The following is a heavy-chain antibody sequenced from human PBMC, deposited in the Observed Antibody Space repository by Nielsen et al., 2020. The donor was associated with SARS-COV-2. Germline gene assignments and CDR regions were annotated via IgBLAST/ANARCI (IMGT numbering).Heavy chain of an antibody. CDR1: GFTFSSYG. Sequence: GGSLRLSCAASGFTFSSYGMHWVRQAPGKGLEWVAVIWYDGSNKYYADSVKGRFTISRDNSKNTLYLQMNSLRAEDTAVYYCARLHGGAGTSLAYWGQGTLVTVSS. V-gene: IGHV3-33*01. CDR2: IWYDGSNK. J-gene: IGHJ4*02. CDR3: ARLHGGAGTSLAY. D-gene: IGHD6-13*01.